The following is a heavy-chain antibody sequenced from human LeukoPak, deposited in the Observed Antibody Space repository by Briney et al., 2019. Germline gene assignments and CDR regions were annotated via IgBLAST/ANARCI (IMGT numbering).Heavy chain of an antibody. CDR3: AKGSLNAPNPDAAFDY. V-gene: IGHV3-23*01. J-gene: IGHJ4*02. Sequence: SGGSLRLSCAASGFTFSSYAMSWVRQAPGKGLEWVSAISGSGGSAYYADSVKGRFTISRDNSKNTLYLQMNSLRAEDTAVNYCAKGSLNAPNPDAAFDYWGQGTLVTVSS. CDR2: ISGSGGSA. CDR1: GFTFSSYA.